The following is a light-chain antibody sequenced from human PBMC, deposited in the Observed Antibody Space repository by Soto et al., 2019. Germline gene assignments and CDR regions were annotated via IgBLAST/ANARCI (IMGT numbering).Light chain of an antibody. J-gene: IGLJ3*02. CDR3: AAWDDSLSIWV. Sequence: QSVLTQPPSVSGTPGQSVTISCSGSSSNVGSIFVHWYQQIPGTAPKLLIFRNYQRPSGVPDRFSASKSGTSASLAISGLRSEYEADYYCAAWDDSLSIWVFGGGTKLTVL. CDR2: RNY. V-gene: IGLV1-47*01. CDR1: SSNVGSIF.